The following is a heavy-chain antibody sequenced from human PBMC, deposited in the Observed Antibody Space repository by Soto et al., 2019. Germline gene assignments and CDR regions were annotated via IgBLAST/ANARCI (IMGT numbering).Heavy chain of an antibody. J-gene: IGHJ4*02. CDR2: ISAHNGNT. D-gene: IGHD6-6*01. CDR1: GYAFTTYG. V-gene: IGHV1-18*01. CDR3: ARGRDGDY. Sequence: QVHLVQSGAEVKKPGASVKVSCQGSGYAFTTYGITWVRQAPGQGLEWMGWISAHNGNTNYAQKIQGRVTVTRDTSTSTAYMELRSLRYDDTAVYYCARGRDGDYWGQGALVTVSS.